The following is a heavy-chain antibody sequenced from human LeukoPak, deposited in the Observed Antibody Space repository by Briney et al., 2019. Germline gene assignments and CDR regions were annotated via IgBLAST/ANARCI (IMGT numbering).Heavy chain of an antibody. Sequence: GGTLRLSCAASGFTFSSYRLDWVRQAPGKGLEWVSSISSSSSYIYYADSVKGRFTISRDNAKNSLYLQMNSLRAEDTAVYYCARVEYYYDSGSSLHWVGFDYWGQGTLVTVSS. CDR2: ISSSSSYI. CDR1: GFTFSSYR. CDR3: ARVEYYYDSGSSLHWVGFDY. V-gene: IGHV3-21*01. J-gene: IGHJ4*02. D-gene: IGHD3-10*01.